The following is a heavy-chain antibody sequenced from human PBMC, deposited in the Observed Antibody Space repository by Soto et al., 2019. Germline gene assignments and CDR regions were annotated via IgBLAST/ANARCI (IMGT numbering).Heavy chain of an antibody. V-gene: IGHV5-10-1*01. CDR1: GYIFTKYC. CDR2: IDPSDSYI. CDR3: AILRYSYGSVYAMHV. Sequence: GESLKISCKGSGYIFTKYCISWVRQKPLEGLEWMARIDPSDSYISYSPSFQGHVTISTDNSITTAYLQWSSLKASDTATYYCAILRYSYGSVYAMHVWGHATTVTV. D-gene: IGHD5-18*01. J-gene: IGHJ6*02.